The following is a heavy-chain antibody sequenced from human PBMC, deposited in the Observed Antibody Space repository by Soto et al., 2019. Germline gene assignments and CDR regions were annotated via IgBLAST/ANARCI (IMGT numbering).Heavy chain of an antibody. J-gene: IGHJ4*02. Sequence: EVQLLESGGGLVQPGGSLRLSCAVSGFTFSSHAMSWVRQAPGKGLECVSSITGSGDSTYYADFVKGRFTISRDKSKSTLYLQINSVRAEDTAVYYCAKDLQFSGWLSGRTFDYWGQGTQVTVSS. CDR2: ITGSGDST. D-gene: IGHD6-19*01. CDR1: GFTFSSHA. CDR3: AKDLQFSGWLSGRTFDY. V-gene: IGHV3-23*01.